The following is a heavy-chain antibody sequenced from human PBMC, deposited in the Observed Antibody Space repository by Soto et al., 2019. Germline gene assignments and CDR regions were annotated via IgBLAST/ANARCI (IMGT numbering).Heavy chain of an antibody. J-gene: IGHJ6*02. CDR1: GGSISSSNW. CDR3: ARDRRGYQLLSNSYYYYGMDV. D-gene: IGHD2-2*01. V-gene: IGHV4-4*02. CDR2: IYHSGST. Sequence: PSETLSLTCAVSGGSISSSNWWSWVRQPPGKGLEWIGEIYHSGSTNYNPSLKSRVTISVDKSKNQFSLKLSSVTAADTAVYYCARDRRGYQLLSNSYYYYGMDVWGQGTTVTVSS.